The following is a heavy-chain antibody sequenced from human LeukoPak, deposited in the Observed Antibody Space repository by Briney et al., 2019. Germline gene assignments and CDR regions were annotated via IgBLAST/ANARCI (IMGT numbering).Heavy chain of an antibody. CDR3: ARDRAYSISGGCAFDL. J-gene: IGHJ3*01. D-gene: IGHD6-6*01. CDR1: GGSVSSNF. CDR2: IDDGGSP. V-gene: IGHV4-59*02. Sequence: SETLSLTCTVSGGSVSSNFWSWIRQPPGKGLECIGYIDDGGSPKYNPSLKSRVTISLDSSKTQFSLRMTSVTAADTAVYYCARDRAYSISGGCAFDLWGQGTMVTVSS.